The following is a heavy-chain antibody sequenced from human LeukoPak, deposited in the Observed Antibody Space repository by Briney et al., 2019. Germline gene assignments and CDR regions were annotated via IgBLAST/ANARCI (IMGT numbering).Heavy chain of an antibody. D-gene: IGHD4-23*01. V-gene: IGHV4-59*01. CDR3: ARVGVDYSGNIIKYYFDY. Sequence: SETLSLTCTVSGGSISSYYWSWIRQPPGKGLEWIGYIYYSGSTNYNPSLKSRVIISVDTSKNQFSLKLSPVIAADTAVYYCARVGVDYSGNIIKYYFDYWGQGTLVTVSS. CDR1: GGSISSYY. J-gene: IGHJ4*02. CDR2: IYYSGST.